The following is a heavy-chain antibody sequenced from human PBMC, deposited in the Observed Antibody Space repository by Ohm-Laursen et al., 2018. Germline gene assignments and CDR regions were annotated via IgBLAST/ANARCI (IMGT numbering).Heavy chain of an antibody. CDR1: GFTFSSYA. D-gene: IGHD3-9*01. CDR2: ISGSGGST. V-gene: IGHV3-23*01. Sequence: GSLRLSCTAPGFTFSSYAMSWVRQAPGKGLELVSAISGSGGSTCYADSVKGRFTISRDNSKNTLYLQMNSLRAEDTAVYYCAKGYSDYDILTGYYASNWGQGTLVTVSS. CDR3: AKGYSDYDILTGYYASN. J-gene: IGHJ4*02.